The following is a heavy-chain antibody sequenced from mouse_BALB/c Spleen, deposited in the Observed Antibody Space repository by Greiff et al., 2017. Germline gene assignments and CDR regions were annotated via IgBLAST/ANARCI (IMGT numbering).Heavy chain of an antibody. Sequence: LQQPGAELVKPGASVKMSCKASGYTFTSYNMHWVKQTPGQGLEWIGAIYPGNGDTSYNQKFKGKATLTADKSSSTAYMQLSSLTSEDSAVYFCARGGLRHAMDYWGQGTSVTVSS. CDR2: IYPGNGDT. D-gene: IGHD2-4*01. CDR1: GYTFTSYN. CDR3: ARGGLRHAMDY. J-gene: IGHJ4*01. V-gene: IGHV1-12*01.